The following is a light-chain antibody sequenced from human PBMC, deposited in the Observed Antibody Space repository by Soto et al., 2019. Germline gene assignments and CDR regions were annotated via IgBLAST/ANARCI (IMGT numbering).Light chain of an antibody. CDR1: ISNIGNYY. V-gene: IGLV1-51*01. J-gene: IGLJ1*01. Sequence: QSLLTQPPSVSAAPGQKVSISCSGSISNIGNYYVSWYHQLPGTAPKLLIYDNTKRPSGIPDRFSGSKYGTSATLAITGLQTGDEGHYSCGAWDSSLNVSLFGGGTKVTVL. CDR2: DNT. CDR3: GAWDSSLNVSL.